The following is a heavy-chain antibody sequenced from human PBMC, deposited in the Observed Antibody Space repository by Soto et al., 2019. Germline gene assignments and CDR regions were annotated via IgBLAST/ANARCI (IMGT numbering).Heavy chain of an antibody. V-gene: IGHV3-33*01. CDR1: GFTFSSYG. D-gene: IGHD6-19*01. CDR3: ARTGYSSAPYYYYYGMDV. CDR2: IWYDGSNK. J-gene: IGHJ6*02. Sequence: QVQLVESGGGVVQPGRSLRLSCAASGFTFSSYGMHWVRQAPGKGLERVAVIWYDGSNKYYADSVKGRFTISRDNSKNTLYLQMNSLRAEDTAVYYCARTGYSSAPYYYYYGMDVWGQGTTVTVSS.